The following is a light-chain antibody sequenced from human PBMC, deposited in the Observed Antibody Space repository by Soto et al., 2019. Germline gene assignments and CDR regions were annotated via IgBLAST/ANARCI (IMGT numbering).Light chain of an antibody. CDR3: QQYGSSPPIT. J-gene: IGKJ5*01. Sequence: EIVLTQSPGTLSLSPGERATLSCRASQSVSSSYLAWYQQTPGQAPRLLIYGASIRATGIPDRFSGSGSGTDFTLTISRLEPEDFAVYYCQQYGSSPPITFGQGTRLEIK. V-gene: IGKV3-20*01. CDR1: QSVSSSY. CDR2: GAS.